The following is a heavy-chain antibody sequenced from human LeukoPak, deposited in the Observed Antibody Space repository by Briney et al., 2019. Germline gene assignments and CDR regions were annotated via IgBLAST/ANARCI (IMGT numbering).Heavy chain of an antibody. CDR2: IYYSGST. D-gene: IGHD1-26*01. J-gene: IGHJ3*02. V-gene: IGHV4-39*01. CDR3: ARRHNSGSLYLEIWQKDAFDI. Sequence: SETLSLTCTVSGGSISSSGYYWGWIRQPPGKGLEWIGSIYYSGSTYYNPSLKSRVTISVDTSKNQFSLKLSSVTAADTAVYYCARRHNSGSLYLEIWQKDAFDIWGQGTMVTVSS. CDR1: GGSISSSGYY.